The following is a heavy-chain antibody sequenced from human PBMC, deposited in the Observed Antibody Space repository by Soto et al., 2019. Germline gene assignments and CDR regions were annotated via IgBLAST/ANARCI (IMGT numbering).Heavy chain of an antibody. CDR1: GGSISSSRYY. CDR3: ARHEEYSSGWASYYYYYYGMDV. J-gene: IGHJ6*02. Sequence: SETLSLSCTVSGGSISSSRYYWGWIRHPPGKGLEWIGSIYYSGSTYYNPSLKSRVTISVDTSKNQFSLKLSSVTAADTAVYYCARHEEYSSGWASYYYYYYGMDVWGQGTTVT. D-gene: IGHD6-19*01. CDR2: IYYSGST. V-gene: IGHV4-39*01.